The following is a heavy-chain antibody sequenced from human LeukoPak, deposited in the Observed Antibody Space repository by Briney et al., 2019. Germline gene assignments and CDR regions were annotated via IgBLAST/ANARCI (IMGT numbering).Heavy chain of an antibody. V-gene: IGHV3-48*03. CDR1: GFTFSSYE. J-gene: IGHJ6*04. D-gene: IGHD3-10*02. CDR2: ISSSGSTI. Sequence: GGSLRLSCTATGFTFSSYEMNWVRQTPGKGLEWVSYISSSGSTIYYADSVKGRSTISRDNAKNSLYLQMNSLRAEDTAVYYHAELGITMIGGVWGKGTTVTISS. CDR3: AELGITMIGGV.